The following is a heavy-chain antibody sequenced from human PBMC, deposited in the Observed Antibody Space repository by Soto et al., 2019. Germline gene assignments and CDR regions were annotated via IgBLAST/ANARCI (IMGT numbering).Heavy chain of an antibody. J-gene: IGHJ4*02. V-gene: IGHV3-48*03. CDR1: GFNVVSNG. Sequence: EVQLVESGGGLVQPGESLRLPCTASGFNVVSNGRNSVRQAPGRWLEWVSLIRIGEMTIKYADSVKGRFTISRDRAKNSLDLQMNRLRGEDTDVYYCARDCGIYYSESGRHIPDLDSWGQGTLVTVSS. CDR2: IRIGEMTI. D-gene: IGHD1-26*01. CDR3: ARDCGIYYSESGRHIPDLDS.